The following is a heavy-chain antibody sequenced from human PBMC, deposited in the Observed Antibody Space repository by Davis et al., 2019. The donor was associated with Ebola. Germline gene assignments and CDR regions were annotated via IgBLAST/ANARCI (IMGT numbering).Heavy chain of an antibody. J-gene: IGHJ4*02. CDR1: GYSFSNYW. D-gene: IGHD4-23*01. V-gene: IGHV5-51*01. CDR2: VYPGDSNT. Sequence: GESLKISCEGSGYSFSNYWIAWVRQMAGKGLEWMGTVYPGDSNTRYSPSFQGQVTISVDKSISTAYLQWSSLKASDTAMYYCARQALYGGNTFGDDWGRGTLVTVSS. CDR3: ARQALYGGNTFGDD.